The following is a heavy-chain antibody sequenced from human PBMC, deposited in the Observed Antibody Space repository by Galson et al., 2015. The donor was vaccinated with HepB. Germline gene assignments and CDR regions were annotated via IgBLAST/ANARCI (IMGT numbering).Heavy chain of an antibody. CDR1: GFTFSSYA. J-gene: IGHJ6*02. V-gene: IGHV3-30*04. Sequence: SLRLSCAASGFTFSSYAMHWVRQAPGKGLEWVAVISYDGSNKYYADSVKGRFTISRDNSKNTLYLQMNSLRAEDTAVYYCARSKGSGRYDVRVYYYYGMDVWGQGTTVTVSS. D-gene: IGHD6-19*01. CDR3: ARSKGSGRYDVRVYYYYGMDV. CDR2: ISYDGSNK.